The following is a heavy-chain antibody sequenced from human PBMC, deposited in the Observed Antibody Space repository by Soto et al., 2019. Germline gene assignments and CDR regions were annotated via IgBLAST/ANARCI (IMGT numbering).Heavy chain of an antibody. CDR3: ARAGPVVVITTSYFDY. V-gene: IGHV1-3*01. J-gene: IGHJ4*02. CDR2: INAGNGNT. Sequence: ASVKVSWKASGYTFTSYAMHLVRQAPGQRLEWMGWINAGNGNTKYSQKFQGRVTITRDTSASTAYMELSSLRSEDTAVYYCARAGPVVVITTSYFDYWGQGTLVTVSS. D-gene: IGHD3-22*01. CDR1: GYTFTSYA.